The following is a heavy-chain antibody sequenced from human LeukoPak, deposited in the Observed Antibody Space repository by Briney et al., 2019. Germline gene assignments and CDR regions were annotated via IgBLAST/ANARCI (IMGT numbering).Heavy chain of an antibody. D-gene: IGHD3-22*01. CDR1: GYTFTSYY. CDR3: ARDYGGYDSSGYYLP. Sequence: ASVKVSCKASGYTFTSYYMHWVRQAPGQGLEWMGIINPSGGSTSYAQKFQGRVTMTRDTSTSTVYMELSSLRSEDTAVYYCARDYGGYDSSGYYLPWGQGTLVTVSS. J-gene: IGHJ5*02. V-gene: IGHV1-46*01. CDR2: INPSGGST.